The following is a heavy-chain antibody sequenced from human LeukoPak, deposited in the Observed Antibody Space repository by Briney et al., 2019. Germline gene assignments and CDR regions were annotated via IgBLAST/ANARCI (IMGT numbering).Heavy chain of an antibody. CDR2: ISYDGSNK. Sequence: GGSLRLSCAASGFTFSSYAMHWVRQAPGKGLEWVAVISYDGSNKYYADSVKGRFTISRDNAKNSLYLQMNSLRAEDTAVYYCARDLGYYYDSSGYSLYWGQGTLVTVSS. CDR1: GFTFSSYA. D-gene: IGHD3-22*01. J-gene: IGHJ4*02. CDR3: ARDLGYYYDSSGYSLY. V-gene: IGHV3-30-3*01.